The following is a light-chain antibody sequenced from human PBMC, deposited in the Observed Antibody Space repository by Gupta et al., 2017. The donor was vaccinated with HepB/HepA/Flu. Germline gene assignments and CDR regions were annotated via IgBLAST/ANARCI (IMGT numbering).Light chain of an antibody. Sequence: DIQLTQSPSFLSASVGDRVTITCRASQGISSYLAWYQQKPGKAPKLLIYAASTLQRGVPSRFSGSGDGTEFNLTISSRQPEDFATYYCQQRNRDHPGLTFGGGTKVEIK. V-gene: IGKV1-9*01. CDR3: QQRNRDHPGLT. CDR1: QGISSY. J-gene: IGKJ4*01. CDR2: AAS.